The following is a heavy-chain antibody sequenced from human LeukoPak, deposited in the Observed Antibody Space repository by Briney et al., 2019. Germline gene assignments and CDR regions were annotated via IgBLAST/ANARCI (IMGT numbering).Heavy chain of an antibody. Sequence: SQTLSLTCTVSGGSISSGDYYWSWIRQPPGKGLEWIGYIYYSGSTYYNPSLKSRVTISVDTSKNQFSLKLSSVTAADTAVYYCTRRVYCTGGACRNWYFDLWGRGTLVTVSS. V-gene: IGHV4-30-4*01. J-gene: IGHJ2*01. CDR3: TRRVYCTGGACRNWYFDL. CDR1: GGSISSGDYY. CDR2: IYYSGST. D-gene: IGHD2-8*02.